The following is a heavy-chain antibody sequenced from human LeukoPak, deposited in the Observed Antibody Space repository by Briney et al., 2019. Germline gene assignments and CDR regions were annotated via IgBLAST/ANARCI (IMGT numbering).Heavy chain of an antibody. CDR2: IYYSGST. CDR3: ARGPVIAAAYWYFDL. CDR1: GGSISSYY. D-gene: IGHD6-13*01. J-gene: IGHJ2*01. V-gene: IGHV4-59*01. Sequence: SETLSLTCTVSGGSISSYYWSWIRQPPGKGLEWIGYIYYSGSTNYNPSLKSRVTISVDTSKNQFSLKLSSVTAADTAVYYCARGPVIAAAYWYFDLWGRGTLVTVSS.